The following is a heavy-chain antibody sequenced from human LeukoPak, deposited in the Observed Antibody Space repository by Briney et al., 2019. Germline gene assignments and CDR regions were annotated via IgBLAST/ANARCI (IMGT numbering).Heavy chain of an antibody. Sequence: SVKVSCKASGGTFSSYAISWVRQAPGQGLEWMGRIIPILGIANYTQKFQGRVTITADKSTSTAYMELSSLRSEDTAVYYCARVSSEWELTKWDYWGQGTLVTVSS. CDR3: ARVSSEWELTKWDY. J-gene: IGHJ4*02. CDR2: IIPILGIA. D-gene: IGHD1-26*01. V-gene: IGHV1-69*04. CDR1: GGTFSSYA.